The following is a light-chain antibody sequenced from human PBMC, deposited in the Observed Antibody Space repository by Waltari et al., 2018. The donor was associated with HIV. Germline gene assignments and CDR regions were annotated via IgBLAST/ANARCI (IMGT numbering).Light chain of an antibody. Sequence: DIVMTQSPLSLPVTPGEPASISGRSSQSLLHSNGYNYLVWYLQKPGQSPQLLIYSGSNRASGVPDRFSGSGSGTDFTLKISRVEAEDVGVYYCMQALHKWTFGQGTKVEIK. J-gene: IGKJ1*01. CDR2: SGS. V-gene: IGKV2-28*01. CDR3: MQALHKWT. CDR1: QSLLHSNGYNY.